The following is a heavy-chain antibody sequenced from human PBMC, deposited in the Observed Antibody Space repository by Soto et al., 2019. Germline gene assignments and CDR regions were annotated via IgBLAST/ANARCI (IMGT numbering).Heavy chain of an antibody. D-gene: IGHD2-2*01. J-gene: IGHJ2*01. CDR3: ATVVPGFEYWYFDL. CDR1: GYTFTNHA. CDR2: INAGTGNT. Sequence: ASVKVSCKGSGYTFTNHAMHWVRQAPGQRRLEWMGWINAGTGNTKYSQKFQGRVTITRDTSASTAHMELSSLRSEDTAVYYCATVVPGFEYWYFDLWGRGTLVTVSS. V-gene: IGHV1-3*01.